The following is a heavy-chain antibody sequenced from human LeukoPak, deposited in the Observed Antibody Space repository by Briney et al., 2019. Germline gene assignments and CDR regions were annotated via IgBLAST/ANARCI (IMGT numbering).Heavy chain of an antibody. D-gene: IGHD2-21*02. CDR2: IYSHST. CDR3: TRTPGGRHCRGGDCPRLWHYFDN. CDR1: GFSVSDYY. J-gene: IGHJ4*02. Sequence: GGSLRLSCAASGFSVSDYYMTWVRLAPGKGLEWVSIIYSHSTYYAESVKGRFIISRDSSKNTLHLQMSSLRDDDTAVYYCTRTPGGRHCRGGDCPRLWHYFDNWGQGTLVTVSS. V-gene: IGHV3-66*01.